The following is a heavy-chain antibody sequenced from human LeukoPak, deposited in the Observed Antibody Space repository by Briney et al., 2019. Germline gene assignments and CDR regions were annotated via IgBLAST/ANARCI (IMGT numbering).Heavy chain of an antibody. CDR3: ARGYSAFDI. J-gene: IGHJ3*02. D-gene: IGHD2-15*01. V-gene: IGHV3-30-3*01. CDR2: ISYDGSNK. CDR1: GFTFSSYA. Sequence: PGGSLRLSCAASGFTFSSYAMHWVRQAPGKGLEWVAVISYDGSNKYYADSVKGRFTISRDNSKNTLYLQMNSLRAEDTAVYYCARGYSAFDIWGQGTMVTVSS.